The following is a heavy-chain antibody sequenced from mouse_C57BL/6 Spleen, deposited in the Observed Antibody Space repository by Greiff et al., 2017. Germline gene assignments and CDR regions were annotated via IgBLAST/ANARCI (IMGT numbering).Heavy chain of an antibody. J-gene: IGHJ1*03. D-gene: IGHD4-1*02. CDR1: GYSITSGYY. CDR2: ISYDGSN. V-gene: IGHV3-6*01. CDR3: AQLGRVPYWYCDV. Sequence: EVQLQESGPGLVKPSQSLSLTCSVTGYSITSGYYWNWIRQFPGNKLEWMGYISYDGSNNYNPSLKNRISITRDTSKNQFFLKLNSVTTEDTATXYCAQLGRVPYWYCDVWGTGTTVTVSS.